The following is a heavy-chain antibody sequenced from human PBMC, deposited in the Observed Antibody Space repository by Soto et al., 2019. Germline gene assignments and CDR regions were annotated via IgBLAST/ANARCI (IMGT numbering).Heavy chain of an antibody. Sequence: QVQLVESGGRVVQAGTSLRVSCAASGFSFGSSSMHWGRQAPGGGPEWVASISSDGRKTYYSESAKGRFTISRDNSKTIVYLEMDRLRLDDTAIYFCARDPVVDFWSGVFDPWGQGTVVTVSS. D-gene: IGHD3-3*01. CDR3: ARDPVVDFWSGVFDP. CDR1: GFSFGSSS. J-gene: IGHJ5*02. V-gene: IGHV3-30*04. CDR2: ISSDGRKT.